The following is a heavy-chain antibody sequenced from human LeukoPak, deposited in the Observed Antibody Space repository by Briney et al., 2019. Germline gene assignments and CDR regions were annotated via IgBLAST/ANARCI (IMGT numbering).Heavy chain of an antibody. CDR1: GYTFTGYY. CDR3: ARYYHDLLTGTPPGMDV. CDR2: INPNSGGT. V-gene: IGHV1-2*02. Sequence: ASVKVSCKASGYTFTGYYMHWVRQAPGQGLEWMGWINPNSGGTNYAQKFQGRVTMTRDTSISTAYMELSRLRSADTAVYYCARYYHDLLTGTPPGMDVWGQGTTVTVSS. J-gene: IGHJ6*02. D-gene: IGHD3-9*01.